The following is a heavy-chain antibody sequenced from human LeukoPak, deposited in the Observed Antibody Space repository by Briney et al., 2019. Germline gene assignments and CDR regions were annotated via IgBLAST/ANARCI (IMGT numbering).Heavy chain of an antibody. CDR2: IGSSGSTI. D-gene: IGHD2-2*02. V-gene: IGHV3-11*01. CDR3: ARSTPEDIVVVPAAIPGYFQH. Sequence: GGSLRLSCAASGFTFSDYYMSWIRQAPGKGLEWVSYIGSSGSTIYYADSVKGRFTISRDNAKNSLYLQMNSLRAEDTAVYYCARSTPEDIVVVPAAIPGYFQHWGQGTLVTVSS. CDR1: GFTFSDYY. J-gene: IGHJ1*01.